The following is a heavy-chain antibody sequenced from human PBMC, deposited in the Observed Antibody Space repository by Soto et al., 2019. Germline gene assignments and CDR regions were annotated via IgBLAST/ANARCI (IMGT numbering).Heavy chain of an antibody. Sequence: GASVKVSCKASGYTFTGYYMHWVRQAPGQGLEWMGWINPNSGGTNYAQKFQGWVTMTRDTSISTAYMELSRLRSDDTAVYYCARGHTYYYDSSGYYYNKDPYAFDFWGQGTMVTVSS. V-gene: IGHV1-2*04. CDR2: INPNSGGT. J-gene: IGHJ3*01. CDR1: GYTFTGYY. CDR3: ARGHTYYYDSSGYYYNKDPYAFDF. D-gene: IGHD3-22*01.